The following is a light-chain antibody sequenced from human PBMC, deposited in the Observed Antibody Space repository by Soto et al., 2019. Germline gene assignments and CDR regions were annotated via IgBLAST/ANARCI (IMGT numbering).Light chain of an antibody. Sequence: DIHMTQSPSTLSASVGDRVTITCRASQSISSWLAWYQQKPGKAPKLLIYTASSLESGVPSRFSGSGSGTEFTLTISSLQPDDFATYYCQQYNSYSRTFGQGTKVEIK. J-gene: IGKJ1*01. V-gene: IGKV1-5*03. CDR3: QQYNSYSRT. CDR2: TAS. CDR1: QSISSW.